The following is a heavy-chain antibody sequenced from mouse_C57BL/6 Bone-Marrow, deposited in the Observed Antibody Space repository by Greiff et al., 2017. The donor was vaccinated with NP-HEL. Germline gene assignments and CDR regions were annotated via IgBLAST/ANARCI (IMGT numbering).Heavy chain of an antibody. Sequence: EVKLVESGGDLVKPGGSLKLSCAASGFTFSSYGMSWVRQTPDKRLEWVATISSGGSYTYYPDSVKGRFTISRDNAKNTLYLQMSRLKSEDTAMYYCARPSFYYYGSSYPFAYWGQGTLVTVSA. J-gene: IGHJ3*01. CDR3: ARPSFYYYGSSYPFAY. CDR2: ISSGGSYT. V-gene: IGHV5-6*01. CDR1: GFTFSSYG. D-gene: IGHD1-1*01.